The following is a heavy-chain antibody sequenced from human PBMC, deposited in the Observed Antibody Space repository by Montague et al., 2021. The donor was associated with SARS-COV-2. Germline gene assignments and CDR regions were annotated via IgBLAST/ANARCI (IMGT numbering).Heavy chain of an antibody. CDR3: ARELGGFGV. Sequence: TLSLTCTVSGVSITRGGYFWSWIRQHPGRGLEWIGYIHNSGSAHYNPSLTSRVSISIDTSNNQFSLKLTSVTTADTAIYYCARELGGFGVWGQGTMVTVSS. V-gene: IGHV4-31*03. CDR1: GVSITRGGYF. CDR2: IHNSGSA. J-gene: IGHJ3*01. D-gene: IGHD3-16*01.